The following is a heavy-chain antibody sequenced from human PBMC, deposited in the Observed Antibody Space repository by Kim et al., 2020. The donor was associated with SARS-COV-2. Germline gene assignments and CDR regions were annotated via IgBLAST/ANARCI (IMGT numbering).Heavy chain of an antibody. CDR1: GGSISSYY. CDR2: IYYSGST. D-gene: IGHD3-10*01. V-gene: IGHV4-59*13. Sequence: SETLSLTCTVSGGSISSYYWSWIRQPPGKGLEWIGYIYYSGSTNYNPSLKSRVTISVDTSKNQFSLKLSSVTAADTAVYYCARADVYYGSGSYAWFDPWGQGTLVTVSS. J-gene: IGHJ5*02. CDR3: ARADVYYGSGSYAWFDP.